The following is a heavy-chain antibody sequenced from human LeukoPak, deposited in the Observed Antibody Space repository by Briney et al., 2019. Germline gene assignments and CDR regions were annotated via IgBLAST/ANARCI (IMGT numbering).Heavy chain of an antibody. CDR2: INPNSGGT. Sequence: ASVNVSCKASGYTFTGYYMHWVRQAPGQGLEWMGWINPNSGGTNYAQKFQGRVTMTRDTSISTAYMELSRLRSDDTAVYYCARAIIVVVPAAISWFDPWGQGTLVTVSS. V-gene: IGHV1-2*02. CDR1: GYTFTGYY. CDR3: ARAIIVVVPAAISWFDP. J-gene: IGHJ5*02. D-gene: IGHD2-2*01.